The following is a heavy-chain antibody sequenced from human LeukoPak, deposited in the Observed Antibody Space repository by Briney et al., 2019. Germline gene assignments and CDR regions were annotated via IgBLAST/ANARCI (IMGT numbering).Heavy chain of an antibody. CDR1: GYSISSGYY. D-gene: IGHD3-16*01. CDR2: IYHSGST. Sequence: SETLSLTCTVSGYSISSGYYWGWIRQPPGKGLEWIGSIYHSGSTYYNPSLKSRVTISVDTSKNQFSLKLSSVTAADTAVYYCARDPRLVLTRMGGWFDPWGQGTLVTVSS. J-gene: IGHJ5*02. CDR3: ARDPRLVLTRMGGWFDP. V-gene: IGHV4-38-2*02.